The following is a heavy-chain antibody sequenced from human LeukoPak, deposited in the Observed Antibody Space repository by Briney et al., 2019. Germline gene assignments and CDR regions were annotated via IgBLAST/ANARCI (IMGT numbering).Heavy chain of an antibody. CDR2: ISGSGGST. J-gene: IGHJ3*02. D-gene: IGHD2-2*01. V-gene: IGHV3-23*01. CDR1: GFTFSSYA. CDR3: AKDRGPYCSSTSCYPDAFDI. Sequence: GGSLRLSCAASGFTFSSYAMSWVRQAPGKGLECVSAISGSGGSTYYADSVKGRFTISIDNSKNTLYLQMNRLRAEDTAVYYCAKDRGPYCSSTSCYPDAFDIWGQGTMVTVSS.